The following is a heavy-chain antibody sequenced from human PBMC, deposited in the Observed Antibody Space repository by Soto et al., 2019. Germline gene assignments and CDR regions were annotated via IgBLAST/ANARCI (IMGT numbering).Heavy chain of an antibody. V-gene: IGHV3-48*01. CDR2: ISSSSTTI. Sequence: EVQLVESGGGLVQPGGSLRLSCEASGFTRRSYSMTWVRQAPGKGLEWVLYISSSSTTIYYADAMKVRFTISRDNAKNSLYLPMNSLRAEDTALYYCARNWATYFDFWGQGTLVTVSS. CDR3: ARNWATYFDF. J-gene: IGHJ4*02. CDR1: GFTRRSYS. D-gene: IGHD7-27*01.